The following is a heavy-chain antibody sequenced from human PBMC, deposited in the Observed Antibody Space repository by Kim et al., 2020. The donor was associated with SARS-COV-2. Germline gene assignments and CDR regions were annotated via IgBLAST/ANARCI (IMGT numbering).Heavy chain of an antibody. Sequence: GGSLRLSCAASGSTFINNWMSWVRQVPGKGLEWVANVKQDGSEKFYVDSVKGRFTISRDNAKNSVYLQMNSLRDEDTAIYYCARDARGDRYFDVWGRGTLVTVSS. CDR1: GSTFINNW. CDR2: VKQDGSEK. CDR3: ARDARGDRYFDV. V-gene: IGHV3-7*03. J-gene: IGHJ2*01.